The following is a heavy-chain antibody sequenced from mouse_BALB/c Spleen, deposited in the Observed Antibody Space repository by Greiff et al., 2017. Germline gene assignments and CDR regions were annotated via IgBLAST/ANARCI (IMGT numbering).Heavy chain of an antibody. CDR2: ISYSGST. Sequence: DVQLQESGPGLVKPSQSLSLTCTVTGYSITSDYAWNWIRQFPGNKLEWMGYISYSGSTSYNPSLKSRISITRDTSKNQFFLQLNSVTTEDTATYYCALYRYDEGDYYAMDYWGQGTSVTVSS. CDR1: GYSITSDYA. D-gene: IGHD2-14*01. CDR3: ALYRYDEGDYYAMDY. J-gene: IGHJ4*01. V-gene: IGHV3-2*02.